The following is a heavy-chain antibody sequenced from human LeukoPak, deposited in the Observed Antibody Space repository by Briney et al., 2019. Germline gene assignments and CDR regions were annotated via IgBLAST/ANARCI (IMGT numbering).Heavy chain of an antibody. CDR1: GFTFSSYS. V-gene: IGHV3-21*01. J-gene: IGHJ3*02. D-gene: IGHD4-17*01. Sequence: GGSLRLSCAASGFTFSSYSMNWVRQAPGKGLEWVSSISSSSSYIYYADSVKGRFTISRDNAKNSLYLQMNSLRAEDTAVYYCAREAVTTDAFDIWAKGQWSPSLQ. CDR2: ISSSSSYI. CDR3: AREAVTTDAFDI.